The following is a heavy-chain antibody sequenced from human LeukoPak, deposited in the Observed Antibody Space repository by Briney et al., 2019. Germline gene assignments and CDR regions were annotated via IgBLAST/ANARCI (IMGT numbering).Heavy chain of an antibody. J-gene: IGHJ4*02. CDR3: ARGVWAALAEIFDY. CDR2: IYTSGST. D-gene: IGHD6-6*01. Sequence: SETLSLTCTVSGGSISSGSYYWSWIRQPAGKGLEWIGRIYTSGSTNYNPSLKSRVTISVDTSKNQFSLKLSSVTAADTAVYYCARGVWAALAEIFDYWGQGTLVTVSS. V-gene: IGHV4-61*02. CDR1: GGSISSGSYY.